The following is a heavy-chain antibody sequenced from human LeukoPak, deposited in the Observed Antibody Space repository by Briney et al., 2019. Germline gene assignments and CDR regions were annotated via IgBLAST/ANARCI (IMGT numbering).Heavy chain of an antibody. V-gene: IGHV3-21*01. D-gene: IGHD3-10*01. CDR1: GFTFSSYS. CDR2: ISSSSSYI. J-gene: IGHJ6*02. CDR3: ARDYERFGELLTDYYYYGMDV. Sequence: GGSLRLSCAASGFTFSSYSMNWVRQAPGKGPEWVSSISSSSSYIYYADSVKGRFTISRDNAKNSLYLQMNSLRAEDTAVYYCARDYERFGELLTDYYYYGMDVWGQGTTVTVSS.